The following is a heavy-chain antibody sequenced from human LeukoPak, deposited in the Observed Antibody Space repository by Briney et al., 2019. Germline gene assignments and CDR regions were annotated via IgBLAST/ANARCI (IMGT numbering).Heavy chain of an antibody. D-gene: IGHD3-22*01. V-gene: IGHV3-30*18. CDR1: GFTFSNYG. CDR3: AKVALFSGYYPPFDY. J-gene: IGHJ4*02. Sequence: GGSLILSCTASGFTFSNYGMHWVRQAPGKGLEWVAVISYDGSNEYYADSVKGRFTISRDNSKNTLFLQMNSLRPEDTAVYHCAKVALFSGYYPPFDYWGQGTLVTVSS. CDR2: ISYDGSNE.